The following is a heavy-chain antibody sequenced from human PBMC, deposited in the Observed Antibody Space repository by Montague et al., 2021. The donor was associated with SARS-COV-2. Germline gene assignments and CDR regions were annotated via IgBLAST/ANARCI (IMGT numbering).Heavy chain of an antibody. J-gene: IGHJ4*02. V-gene: IGHV3-11*05. D-gene: IGHD3-3*01. CDR3: GRARITFFGVVIGPLDY. Sequence: RLSWSASGFTFSDYYMSWIRQAPGKGLEWVSYISSSSSFRNYADSVKGRFTISRDNAKNSLYLQMNSLRAEDTAVYFCGRARITFFGVVIGPLDYWGQGTLATVSS. CDR1: GFTFSDYY. CDR2: ISSSSSFR.